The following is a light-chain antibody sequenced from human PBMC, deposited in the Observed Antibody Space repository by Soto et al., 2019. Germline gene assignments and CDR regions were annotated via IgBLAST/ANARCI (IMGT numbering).Light chain of an antibody. Sequence: DIQLTQSPASLAASVGDRVDITCLASQNINNYLAWYQQEPGKAPELLIYAASTLQSGVPSRFWGSGSGTEFTLTISSLRPEDFTTYYCQQTYTTPITFGQGTRLEIK. CDR1: QNINNY. CDR3: QQTYTTPIT. V-gene: IGKV1-39*01. J-gene: IGKJ5*01. CDR2: AAS.